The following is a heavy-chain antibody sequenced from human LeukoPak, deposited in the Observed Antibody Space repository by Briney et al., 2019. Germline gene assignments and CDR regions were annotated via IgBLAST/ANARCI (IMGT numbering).Heavy chain of an antibody. D-gene: IGHD1-26*01. CDR3: ASGSYSLTIDAFDI. CDR1: GYTFSGYG. V-gene: IGHV1-69*05. Sequence: GASVKVSCKTSGYTFSGYGISWVRQAPGQGLEWMGGIIPIFGTANYAQKFQGRVTITTDESTSTAYMELSSLRSEDTAVYYCASGSYSLTIDAFDIWGQGTMVTVSS. CDR2: IIPIFGTA. J-gene: IGHJ3*02.